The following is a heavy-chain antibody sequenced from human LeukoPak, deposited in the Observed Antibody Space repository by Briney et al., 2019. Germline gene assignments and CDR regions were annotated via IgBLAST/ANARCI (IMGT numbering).Heavy chain of an antibody. D-gene: IGHD3-22*01. J-gene: IGHJ4*02. Sequence: GGSLRLSCAAPGFTFSSYAMSWVRQAPGKGLEWVSAISGSGGSTYYADSVKGRFTISRDNSKNTLYLQTNSLRAEDTAVYYCAKDRRYYDSSGYSDNWGQGTLVTVSS. CDR2: ISGSGGST. CDR3: AKDRRYYDSSGYSDN. CDR1: GFTFSSYA. V-gene: IGHV3-23*01.